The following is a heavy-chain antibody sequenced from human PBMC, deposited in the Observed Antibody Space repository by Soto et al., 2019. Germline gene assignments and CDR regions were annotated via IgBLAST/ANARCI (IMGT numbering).Heavy chain of an antibody. V-gene: IGHV3-23*01. J-gene: IGHJ4*02. Sequence: GGSLRLSCAASGFTFSSYAMSWVRQAPGKGLEWVSAISGSGGSTYYADSVKGRFTISRDNSKNTLYPQMNSLRAEDTAVYYCAKEADSYRGLRPPELNYWGQGTLVTVSS. D-gene: IGHD5-18*01. CDR3: AKEADSYRGLRPPELNY. CDR1: GFTFSSYA. CDR2: ISGSGGST.